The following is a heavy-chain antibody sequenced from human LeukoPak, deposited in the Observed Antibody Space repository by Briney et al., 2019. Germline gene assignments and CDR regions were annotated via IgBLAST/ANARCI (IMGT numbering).Heavy chain of an antibody. V-gene: IGHV3-11*01. CDR1: GFTFSNYY. J-gene: IGHJ4*02. D-gene: IGHD4/OR15-4a*01. Sequence: GGSLRLSCAASGFTFSNYYMSWIRQAPGKGLVWVSYISSRSSNKEYADSVKGRFTISRDNSKNSLYLQMDSLRAEDTAVYYCARRAGAYSHPYDYWGQGTLVTVSS. CDR2: ISSRSSNK. CDR3: ARRAGAYSHPYDY.